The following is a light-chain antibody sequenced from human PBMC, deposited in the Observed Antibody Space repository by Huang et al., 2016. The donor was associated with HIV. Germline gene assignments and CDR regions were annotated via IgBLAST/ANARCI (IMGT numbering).Light chain of an antibody. J-gene: IGKJ4*01. CDR2: DAT. V-gene: IGKV1-33*01. Sequence: DIQMTQSPSSLSASVGDRVTITCQASQDISNYLSWSQHKPGKAPTLLIYDATNLEAGVPARFSGSGYGTDFTVTISSLQPEDIARYFCQQYDNLPLTFGGGTKVEIK. CDR1: QDISNY. CDR3: QQYDNLPLT.